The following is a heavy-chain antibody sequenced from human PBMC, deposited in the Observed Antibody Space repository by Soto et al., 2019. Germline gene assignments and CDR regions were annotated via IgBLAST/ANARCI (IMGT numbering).Heavy chain of an antibody. CDR3: ARDILDILTGGRFDP. J-gene: IGHJ5*02. V-gene: IGHV1-69*06. D-gene: IGHD3-9*01. CDR1: GGTLSSYA. Sequence: GASVKVSRKASGGTLSSYAISWVRQAPGQGLEWMGGIIPIFGTANYAQKFQGRVTVTADKSTSTAYMELSSLRSEDTAVYYCARDILDILTGGRFDPWGQGTLVTVSS. CDR2: IIPIFGTA.